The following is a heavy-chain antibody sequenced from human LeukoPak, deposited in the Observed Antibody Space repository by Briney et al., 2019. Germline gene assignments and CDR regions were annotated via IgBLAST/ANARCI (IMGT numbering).Heavy chain of an antibody. J-gene: IGHJ6*02. V-gene: IGHV3-30*04. Sequence: GGSLRLSCAASGFTFSSYAMHWVRQAPGKGLEWVAVISYDGSNKYYADSVKGRFTISRDNSKNTLYLQMNSLRAEDTAVYYCARDLYSSGWEHYYYYGMDVWGQGTTVTVSS. CDR2: ISYDGSNK. CDR1: GFTFSSYA. D-gene: IGHD6-19*01. CDR3: ARDLYSSGWEHYYYYGMDV.